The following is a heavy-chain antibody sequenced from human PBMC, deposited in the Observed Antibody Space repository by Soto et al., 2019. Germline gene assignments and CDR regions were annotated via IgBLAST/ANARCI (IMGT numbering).Heavy chain of an antibody. V-gene: IGHV1-18*01. Sequence: GASVKVSCKASGYTFTSYGISWVRQAPGQGLEWMGWISAYNGNTNYAQKLQGRVTMTTDTSTSTAYMELRSLRSDDTAVYYCARTTVTSFGYYYYGMDVWGQGTTVTVSS. CDR1: GYTFTSYG. CDR2: ISAYNGNT. CDR3: ARTTVTSFGYYYYGMDV. D-gene: IGHD4-17*01. J-gene: IGHJ6*02.